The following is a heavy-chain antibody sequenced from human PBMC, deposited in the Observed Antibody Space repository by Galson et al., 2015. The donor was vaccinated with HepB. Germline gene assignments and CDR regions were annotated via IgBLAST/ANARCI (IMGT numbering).Heavy chain of an antibody. CDR2: IYWDDDK. CDR1: GFSLSTSGVG. D-gene: IGHD3-10*01. Sequence: PALVKPTQTLTLTCTFSGFSLSTSGVGVGWIRQPPGKALEWLALIYWDDDKRYSPSLKSRLTITKDTSKNQVVLTMTNMDPVDTATYYCAHKGRGGTYYYGSGSYSSEGFDYWGQGTLVTVSS. CDR3: AHKGRGGTYYYGSGSYSSEGFDY. V-gene: IGHV2-5*02. J-gene: IGHJ4*02.